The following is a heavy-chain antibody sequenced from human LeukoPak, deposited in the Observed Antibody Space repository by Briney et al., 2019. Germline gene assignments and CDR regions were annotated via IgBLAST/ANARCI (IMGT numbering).Heavy chain of an antibody. D-gene: IGHD1-1*01. CDR2: IYHSGST. CDR3: ARVDAGRALNAFDI. V-gene: IGHV4-30-2*01. Sequence: SETLSLTCAVSGGSISSGGYSWSWIRQPPGKGLEWIGYIYHSGSTYYNPSLKSRVTISVDRSKNQFSLKLSSVTAADTAVYYCARVDAGRALNAFDIWGQGTMVTVSS. J-gene: IGHJ3*02. CDR1: GGSISSGGYS.